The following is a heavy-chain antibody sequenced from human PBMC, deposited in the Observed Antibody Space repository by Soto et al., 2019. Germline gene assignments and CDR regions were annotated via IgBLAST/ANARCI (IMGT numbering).Heavy chain of an antibody. J-gene: IGHJ6*02. V-gene: IGHV4-30-4*01. Sequence: SETLPLTCPFSGGSISSGDYYWSWIRQPPGKGLEWIGYIYYSGGTYYNPSLKSRVTISVDTSKNQFSLKLSSVTAADTAVYYCARAGIVYYYGIDVWGQGTTVTVSS. CDR2: IYYSGGT. CDR1: GGSISSGDYY. CDR3: ARAGIVYYYGIDV. D-gene: IGHD2-15*01.